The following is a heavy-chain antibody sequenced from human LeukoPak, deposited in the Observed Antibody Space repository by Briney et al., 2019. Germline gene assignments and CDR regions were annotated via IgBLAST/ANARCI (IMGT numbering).Heavy chain of an antibody. V-gene: IGHV3-23*01. D-gene: IGHD3-22*01. Sequence: GGSLRLSCAASGFTFSSYAMTWVRQAPGKGLEWVSSISGSVGRTYYADSVKGRFTISRDKSKNTLSLQMNSLRAEDTALYYCAKVIACSFYYDSSGLPDYWGQGTLVTVSS. CDR1: GFTFSSYA. J-gene: IGHJ4*02. CDR2: ISGSVGRT. CDR3: AKVIACSFYYDSSGLPDY.